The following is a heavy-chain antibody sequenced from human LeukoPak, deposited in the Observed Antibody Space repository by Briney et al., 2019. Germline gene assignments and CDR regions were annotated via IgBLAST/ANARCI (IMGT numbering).Heavy chain of an antibody. V-gene: IGHV3-30*04. J-gene: IGHJ4*02. Sequence: GRSLRLSCAASGFTFSSYAMHWVRQAPGKGLEWVAVISYDGSNKYYADSVKGRFTISRDNSKNTLYLQMNSLRAEDTAVYYCASLVSIDYWGQGTLVTVSS. CDR1: GFTFSSYA. CDR2: ISYDGSNK. CDR3: ASLVSIDY. D-gene: IGHD6-13*01.